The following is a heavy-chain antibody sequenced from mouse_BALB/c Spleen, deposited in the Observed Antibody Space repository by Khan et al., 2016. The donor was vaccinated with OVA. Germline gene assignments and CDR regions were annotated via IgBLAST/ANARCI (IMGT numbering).Heavy chain of an antibody. CDR1: GFTFSDYG. D-gene: IGHD4-1*01. J-gene: IGHJ3*01. CDR2: ISDLAYTI. CDR3: ARRGGTAPFAY. V-gene: IGHV5-15*02. Sequence: EVELVESGGGLVQPGGSRKLSCVASGFTFSDYGMAWVRQAPGQGPEWVAFISDLAYTIYYGDAVTGRFSISSENAKNTQYLEMRRLRSEDTAIYYCARRGGTAPFAYWGLGTLVTVSA.